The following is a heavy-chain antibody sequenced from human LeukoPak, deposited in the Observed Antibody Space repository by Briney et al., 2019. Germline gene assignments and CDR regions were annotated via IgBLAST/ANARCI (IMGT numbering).Heavy chain of an antibody. D-gene: IGHD4-17*01. CDR2: INPNSGGT. Sequence: ASVKVSCKASGYTFTSYAMNWVRQAPGQGLEWMGWINPNSGGTNYAQKFQGRVTMTRDTSISTAYMELSRLRSDDTAVYYCARDLGIGENDYGDYDADSNDAFDIWGQGTMVTVSS. J-gene: IGHJ3*02. V-gene: IGHV1-2*02. CDR1: GYTFTSYA. CDR3: ARDLGIGENDYGDYDADSNDAFDI.